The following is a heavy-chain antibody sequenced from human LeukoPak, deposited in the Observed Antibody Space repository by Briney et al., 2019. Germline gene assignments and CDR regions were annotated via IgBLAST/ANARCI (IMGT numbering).Heavy chain of an antibody. D-gene: IGHD2-2*01. CDR2: IYYSGST. Sequence: SETLSLTCTVSGGSISSYYWSWIRQPPRKGLEWIGYIYYSGSTNYDPSLKSRVTISVDTSKNQFSLKLSSVTAADTAVYYCARRLVVVPAAANWFDSWGQGTLVTVSP. J-gene: IGHJ5*01. CDR1: GGSISSYY. CDR3: ARRLVVVPAAANWFDS. V-gene: IGHV4-59*12.